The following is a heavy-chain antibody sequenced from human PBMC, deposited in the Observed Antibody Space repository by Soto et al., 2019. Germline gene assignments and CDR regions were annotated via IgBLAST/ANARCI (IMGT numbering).Heavy chain of an antibody. Sequence: PGGSLRLSCAGSGFTFSTFSMNWVRQAPGKGLEWVSSIYGNAGATFYADSVKGRFTISRDNSNNILYLQMNSLRVEDTAVYYCAKDARVDGDCHFEHRGQGTLFS. CDR2: IYGNAGAT. V-gene: IGHV3-23*01. D-gene: IGHD2-21*02. CDR3: AKDARVDGDCHFEH. CDR1: GFTFSTFS. J-gene: IGHJ4*02.